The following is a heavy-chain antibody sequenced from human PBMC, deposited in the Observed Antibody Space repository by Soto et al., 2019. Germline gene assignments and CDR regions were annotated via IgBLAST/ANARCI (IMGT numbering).Heavy chain of an antibody. CDR2: IIPIFGTA. CDR3: ATHHDYGGNYYYYGMDV. V-gene: IGHV1-69*12. D-gene: IGHD4-17*01. CDR1: GGTFSNYA. Sequence: QVQLVQSGAEVKKPGSSVKVSCKASGGTFSNYAISWVRQAPGQGLEWMGGIIPIFGTANYAQKFQGRVTITADESTSTAYMEPSSLRSEDTAVYYCATHHDYGGNYYYYGMDVWGQGTTVTVSS. J-gene: IGHJ6*02.